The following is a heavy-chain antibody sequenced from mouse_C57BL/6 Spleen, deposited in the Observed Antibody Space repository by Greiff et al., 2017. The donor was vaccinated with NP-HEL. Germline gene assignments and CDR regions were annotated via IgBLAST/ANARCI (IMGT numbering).Heavy chain of an antibody. CDR3: ARWGNYPHYFDY. Sequence: QVQLKQPGAELVKPGASVKLSCKASGYTFTSYWMHWVKQRPGQGLEWIGMIHPNSGSTNYNEKFKSKATLTVDKSSSTAYMQLSSLTSEDSAVYYCARWGNYPHYFDYWGQGTTLTVSS. V-gene: IGHV1-64*01. J-gene: IGHJ2*01. CDR1: GYTFTSYW. D-gene: IGHD2-1*01. CDR2: IHPNSGST.